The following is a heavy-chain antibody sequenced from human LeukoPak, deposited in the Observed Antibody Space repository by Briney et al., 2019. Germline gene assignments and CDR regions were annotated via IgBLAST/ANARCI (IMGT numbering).Heavy chain of an antibody. CDR3: ARGSGYSSDNWFDP. CDR2: IKQDGSEK. Sequence: GGSLRLSCAGSGFTFSSYWMSWVRQAPGKGLEWVANIKQDGSEKYYVDSLKGRFTISRDNAKNSLYLQMNSLRAEDTAVYYCARGSGYSSDNWFDPWGQGTLVAVSS. CDR1: GFTFSSYW. V-gene: IGHV3-7*04. D-gene: IGHD6-19*01. J-gene: IGHJ5*02.